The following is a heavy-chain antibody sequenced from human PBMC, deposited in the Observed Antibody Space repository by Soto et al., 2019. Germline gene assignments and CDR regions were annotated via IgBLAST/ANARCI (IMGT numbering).Heavy chain of an antibody. CDR2: IRSKGYGGTT. Sequence: GGSLRLSCTVSGFPFGDYAMSWFRQAPGKGLEWVGFIRSKGYGGTTEYAASVKGRFTISRDDSKSIAYLHMNRLKTDDTGMYFCSRDSPHVTGIGPSDYWGQGTLVTVSS. D-gene: IGHD1-20*01. CDR1: GFPFGDYA. CDR3: SRDSPHVTGIGPSDY. V-gene: IGHV3-49*03. J-gene: IGHJ4*02.